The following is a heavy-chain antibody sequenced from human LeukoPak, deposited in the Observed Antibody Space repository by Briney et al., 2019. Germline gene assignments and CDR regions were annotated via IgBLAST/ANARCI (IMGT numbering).Heavy chain of an antibody. CDR3: AKDLDIVATGAFDY. CDR2: IRWNSGSI. D-gene: IGHD5-12*01. CDR1: GFTFDDYA. Sequence: GGSLRLSCAASGFTFDDYAMHWVRQAPGKSLEWVSGIRWNSGSIGCADSVKGRFTISRDNAKNSLYLQMNSLRAEDMALYYCAKDLDIVATGAFDYWGQGTLVTVSS. J-gene: IGHJ4*02. V-gene: IGHV3-9*03.